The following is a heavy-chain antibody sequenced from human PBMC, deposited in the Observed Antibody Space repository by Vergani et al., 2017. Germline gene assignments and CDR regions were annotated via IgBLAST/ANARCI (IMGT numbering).Heavy chain of an antibody. D-gene: IGHD4-17*01. V-gene: IGHV3-30*02. J-gene: IGHJ3*01. CDR1: GFNFSNYG. CDR2: LRFDGTKA. CDR3: ETKTAVVTRAQSDY. Sequence: GQLAESGGALVQPGASLRLSCEASGFNFSNYGMHWVRQAPDKRLEWVSFLRFDGTKAYYSDSVKGRFTVSRDNSKSTLFLEMNSLTSEDTAMYYCETKTAVVTRAQSDYWGQGTTVTVSS.